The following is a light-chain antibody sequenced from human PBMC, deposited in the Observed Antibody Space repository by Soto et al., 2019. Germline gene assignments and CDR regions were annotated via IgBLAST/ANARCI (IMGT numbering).Light chain of an antibody. CDR3: CSYAGSYNYV. CDR2: DVN. CDR1: SSDVGGYNY. J-gene: IGLJ1*01. V-gene: IGLV2-11*01. Sequence: QSVLTQPRSVSGSPGQSVTISCTGTSSDVGGYNYVSWYQQHPGKAPKLMIYDVNKRPSGVPDRFSGSKSGNTASLTISGLQAEDEADYYCCSYAGSYNYVFGTGTKLTVL.